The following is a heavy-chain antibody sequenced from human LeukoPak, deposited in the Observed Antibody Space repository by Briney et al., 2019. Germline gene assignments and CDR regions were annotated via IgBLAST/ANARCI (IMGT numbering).Heavy chain of an antibody. D-gene: IGHD1-26*01. Sequence: ASVKVSCKASGYSFTSHYMHWVRQAPGQGLEWLGLINPTGSSTLYAQKFQGRVTMTRDMSTTTDYMELSSLRSDDTAVYYCARDDSVGDVAWWFDPWGQGTLVTVSS. CDR3: ARDDSVGDVAWWFDP. CDR2: INPTGSST. J-gene: IGHJ5*02. V-gene: IGHV1-46*01. CDR1: GYSFTSHY.